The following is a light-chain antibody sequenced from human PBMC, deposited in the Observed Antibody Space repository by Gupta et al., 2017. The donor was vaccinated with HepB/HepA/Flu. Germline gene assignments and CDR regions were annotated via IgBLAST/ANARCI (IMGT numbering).Light chain of an antibody. CDR2: KAS. CDR1: QSISSW. J-gene: IGKJ2*01. V-gene: IGKV1-5*03. CDR3: QHGGT. Sequence: DIQMTQSPSTLSASVGDRVTITCRASQSISSWLAWYQQKPGKAPKLLIYKASSLESGVPSRFSGSGSGTEFTLTSSSLQPDDFATYDGQHGGTFGQGTKLEIK.